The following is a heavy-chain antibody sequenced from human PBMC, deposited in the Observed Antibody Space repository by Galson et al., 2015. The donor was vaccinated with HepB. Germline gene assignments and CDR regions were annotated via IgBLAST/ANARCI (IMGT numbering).Heavy chain of an antibody. V-gene: IGHV3-48*01. CDR1: GFTFSSYS. J-gene: IGHJ6*02. Sequence: SLRLSCAASGFTFSSYSMNWVRQAPGKGLEWVSYINSSSSTIYYADSVKGRFTISRDNAKNSLYLQMNSLRAEDTAVYYCARDLSPPIRPSTLLITMVRGGLNYGMDVWGQGTTVTVSS. D-gene: IGHD3-10*01. CDR2: INSSSSTI. CDR3: ARDLSPPIRPSTLLITMVRGGLNYGMDV.